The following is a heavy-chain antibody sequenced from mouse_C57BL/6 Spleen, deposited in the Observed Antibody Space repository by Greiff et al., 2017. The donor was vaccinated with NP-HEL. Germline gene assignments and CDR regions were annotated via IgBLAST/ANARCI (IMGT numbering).Heavy chain of an antibody. CDR3: STGDYYGSRGY. D-gene: IGHD1-1*01. Sequence: VQLQQSGAELVRPGASVKLSCTASGFNIKDDYMHWVKQRPEQGLEWIGWIDPENGDTEYASKFQGKATITADTTSNTAYLLLSSLTSEDAAVYYCSTGDYYGSRGYWGQGTTLTVSA. V-gene: IGHV14-4*01. CDR2: IDPENGDT. J-gene: IGHJ2*01. CDR1: GFNIKDDY.